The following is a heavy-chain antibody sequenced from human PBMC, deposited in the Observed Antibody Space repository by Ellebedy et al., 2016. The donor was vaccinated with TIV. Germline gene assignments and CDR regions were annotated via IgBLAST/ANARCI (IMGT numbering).Heavy chain of an antibody. CDR1: GGSISSTNW. D-gene: IGHD3-22*01. CDR3: ATLTGEYYDSSGYFYT. CDR2: IYHRGST. Sequence: SETLSLTCAVSGGSISSTNWWSWVRQSPGRGLEWIGEIYHRGSTTYNPSLTSRVSFSVDKSKNQFSLELTSVTAADTAVYYCATLTGEYYDSSGYFYTWGQGTLVTVSS. J-gene: IGHJ4*02. V-gene: IGHV4-4*02.